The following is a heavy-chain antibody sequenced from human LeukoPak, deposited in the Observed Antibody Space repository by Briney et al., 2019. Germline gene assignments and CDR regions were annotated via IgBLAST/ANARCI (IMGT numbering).Heavy chain of an antibody. Sequence: SGTLSLTCAVSGGSISSSNWRSWVRQPPGKGLEWIGYIYYSGSTNYNPSLKSRVTISVETSKNEFSLKLRSVTAADTAVYYCARVTGYRIEDYFDYWGQGTLVTVSS. D-gene: IGHD6-13*01. V-gene: IGHV4-4*02. CDR2: IYYSGST. J-gene: IGHJ4*02. CDR3: ARVTGYRIEDYFDY. CDR1: GGSISSSNW.